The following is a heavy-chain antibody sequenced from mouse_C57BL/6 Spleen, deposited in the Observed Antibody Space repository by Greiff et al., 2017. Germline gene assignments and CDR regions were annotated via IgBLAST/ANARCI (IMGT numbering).Heavy chain of an antibody. CDR3: AALLPSRGFAY. V-gene: IGHV8-8*01. Sequence: QVTLKVSGPGILQPSPTLSLSCSFSGFSLSTFGMGVGWLRPPSGKGLEWLAHIWWDDDKYYNPALKSRLPTSKDTSKNQVFLKIDNVDTADTATYYCAALLPSRGFAYWGQGTLVTVSA. CDR2: IWWDDDK. J-gene: IGHJ3*01. D-gene: IGHD2-10*01. CDR1: GFSLSTFGMG.